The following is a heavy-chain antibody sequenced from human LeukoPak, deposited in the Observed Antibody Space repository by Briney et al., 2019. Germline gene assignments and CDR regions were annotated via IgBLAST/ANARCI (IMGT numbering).Heavy chain of an antibody. D-gene: IGHD3-10*01. CDR1: GYTFTGYY. V-gene: IGHV1-2*02. CDR3: APSGDQYYFDH. CDR2: INPNSGDT. Sequence: ASVKVSCKTSGYTFTGYYMHWVRQAPGQGLEWMGWINPNSGDTNYAQKFQGRVTMTRYTSISTAYMDLSRLRPDDTAVYYCAPSGDQYYFDHWGQGTLVTVSS. J-gene: IGHJ4*02.